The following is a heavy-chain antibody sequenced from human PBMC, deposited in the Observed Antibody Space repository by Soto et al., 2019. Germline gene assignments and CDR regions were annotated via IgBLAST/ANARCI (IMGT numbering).Heavy chain of an antibody. V-gene: IGHV3-33*01. Sequence: QVQLVESGGGVVQPGRSLRLSCAASGFTFSSYGMHWVRQAPGKGLAWVAVIWYDGSNKYYADSVKGRFTISRDNSKNTLYLHRNSLRDEDTAVYYCSREYDYGDYVVWAFDYWGQGTLVTVSS. CDR2: IWYDGSNK. CDR3: SREYDYGDYVVWAFDY. CDR1: GFTFSSYG. J-gene: IGHJ4*02. D-gene: IGHD4-17*01.